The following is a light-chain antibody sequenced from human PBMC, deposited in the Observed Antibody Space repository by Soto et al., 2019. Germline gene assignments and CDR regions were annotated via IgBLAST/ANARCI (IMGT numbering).Light chain of an antibody. CDR3: QLWDSSSAHGV. CDR2: YDS. J-gene: IGLJ2*01. Sequence: SYELTQPPSVSGAPGKTASITCGGNNIGSKSVHWYQQKPGHPPVLVIYYDSDRPSGIPERFSGSNSGNTATLTISRVEAEDEADYYCQLWDSSSAHGVFGGGTKLTVL. CDR1: NIGSKS. V-gene: IGLV3-21*04.